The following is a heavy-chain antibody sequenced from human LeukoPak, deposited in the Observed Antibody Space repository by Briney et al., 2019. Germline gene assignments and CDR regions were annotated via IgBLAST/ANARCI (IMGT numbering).Heavy chain of an antibody. CDR1: GFTFSDYY. V-gene: IGHV3-11*06. CDR2: ISSSSSYT. Sequence: PGGSLRLSCAASGFTFSDYYMSWIRQAPGKGLEWVSYISSSSSYTIYADSAKGRFTISRDNAKNSLYLQMNSLRAEDTAVYYCARDGYYYDSSGYYVHVYWGQGTLVTVSS. D-gene: IGHD3-22*01. J-gene: IGHJ4*02. CDR3: ARDGYYYDSSGYYVHVY.